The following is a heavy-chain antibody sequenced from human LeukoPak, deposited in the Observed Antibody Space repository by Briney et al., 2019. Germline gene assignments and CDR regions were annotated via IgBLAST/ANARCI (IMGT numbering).Heavy chain of an antibody. CDR1: GFNFSIYG. D-gene: IGHD6-13*01. CDR3: ARDLSYRSTCFDY. V-gene: IGHV3-33*01. J-gene: IGHJ4*02. Sequence: GGSLRLSCAASGFNFSIYGMHWVRQAPGKGLEWVAVIWSDGSNKYYADSVKGRFTISRDNSKDTLYLQMNSLRAEDTAVYYCARDLSYRSTCFDYWGQGTLVTVSS. CDR2: IWSDGSNK.